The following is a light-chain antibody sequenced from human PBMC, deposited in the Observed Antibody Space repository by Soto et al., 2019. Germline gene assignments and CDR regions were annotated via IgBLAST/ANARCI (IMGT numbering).Light chain of an antibody. V-gene: IGLV2-14*01. J-gene: IGLJ1*01. CDR3: SSSTGSSTLVV. CDR1: SSDVGDDNY. CDR2: DVS. Sequence: QSALTQPASVSGSPGQSITISCTGTSSDVGDDNYVSWYQQHPGKAPKLVIYDVSNRPSGVSNRFSGSKSGNTASLTISGLQAEDEADYYCSSSTGSSTLVVFGTGTKVTVL.